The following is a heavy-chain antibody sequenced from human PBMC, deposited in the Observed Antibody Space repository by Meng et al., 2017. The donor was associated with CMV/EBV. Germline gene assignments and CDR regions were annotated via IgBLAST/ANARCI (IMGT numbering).Heavy chain of an antibody. J-gene: IGHJ4*02. D-gene: IGHD3-22*01. V-gene: IGHV4-39*07. CDR3: ARGGRYDSSGHELDY. CDR1: GGSISSSSYY. Sequence: SETLSLTCTVSGGSISSSSYYWGWTRQPPGKGLEWIGSIYYSGSTYYNPSLKSRVTISVDTSKNQFSLKLSSVTAADTAVYYCARGGRYDSSGHELDYWGQGTLVTVSS. CDR2: IYYSGST.